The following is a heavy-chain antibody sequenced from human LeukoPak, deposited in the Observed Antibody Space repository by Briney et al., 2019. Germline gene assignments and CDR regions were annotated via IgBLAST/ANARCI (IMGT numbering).Heavy chain of an antibody. V-gene: IGHV3-23*01. CDR1: GFTFSSYT. CDR2: ITTSDGNT. J-gene: IGHJ4*02. Sequence: GGSLRLSCAASGFTFSSYTMSWVRQAPGKGLEWVPTITTSDGNTYYADSVKGRFTVSRDNSKNTLFLQMNSLRAEDTAVYYCAKDGGLWVSAHWGDSWGRGTLVTVSS. D-gene: IGHD7-27*01. CDR3: AKDGGLWVSAHWGDS.